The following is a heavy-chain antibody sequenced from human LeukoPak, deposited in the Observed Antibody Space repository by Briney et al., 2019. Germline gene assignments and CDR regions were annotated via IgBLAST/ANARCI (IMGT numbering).Heavy chain of an antibody. V-gene: IGHV3-48*02. Sequence: GGSLRLSCVASGFTFSRYGMHWVRQAPGKGLEWVSYISSSSSTIYYADSVKGRFTISRDNAKNSLYLQMNSLRDEDTAVYYCARVPYGSGSYYPDYWGQGTLVTVSS. CDR2: ISSSSSTI. CDR1: GFTFSRYG. J-gene: IGHJ4*02. D-gene: IGHD3-10*01. CDR3: ARVPYGSGSYYPDY.